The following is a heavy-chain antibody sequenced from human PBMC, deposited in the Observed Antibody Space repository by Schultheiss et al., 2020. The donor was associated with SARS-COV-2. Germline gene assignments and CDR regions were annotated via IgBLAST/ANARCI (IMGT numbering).Heavy chain of an antibody. D-gene: IGHD2-15*01. CDR2: IWYDGSNK. CDR1: GFTFSSYA. CDR3: ARYISLAGAAPDAFDI. V-gene: IGHV3-33*08. J-gene: IGHJ3*02. Sequence: GGSLRLSCAASGFTFSSYAMHWVRQAPGKGLEWVAVIWYDGSNKYYADSVKGRFTISRDNSKNTLYLQMNSLRAEDTAVYYCARYISLAGAAPDAFDIWGQGTMVTVSS.